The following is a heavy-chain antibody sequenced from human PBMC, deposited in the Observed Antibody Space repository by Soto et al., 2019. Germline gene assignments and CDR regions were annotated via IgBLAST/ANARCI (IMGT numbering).Heavy chain of an antibody. CDR2: IWYDGSNK. CDR3: AREHNYDFWSGYYFDYYYGMDV. J-gene: IGHJ6*02. Sequence: GGSLRRSWAASGFTFSSYGMHGVRQAPGKGLEWVAVIWYDGSNKYYADSVKGRFTISRDNSKNTLYLQMNSLRAEDTAVYYCAREHNYDFWSGYYFDYYYGMDVWGQGTTVTVSS. V-gene: IGHV3-33*01. D-gene: IGHD3-3*01. CDR1: GFTFSSYG.